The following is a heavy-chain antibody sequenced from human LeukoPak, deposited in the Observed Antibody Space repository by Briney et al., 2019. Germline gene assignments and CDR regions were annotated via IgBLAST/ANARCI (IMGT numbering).Heavy chain of an antibody. CDR2: VSDSDGNT. V-gene: IGHV3-23*01. Sequence: GGSLRLSCAASGFTFSNYAMSWVRQAPGKGLGWVSAVSDSDGNTYYADSVKGRFTISSDNSKNTLYLQMDSLRAEDTAVYFCAKVAQLGDAFDIWGQGTMVTVSS. D-gene: IGHD6-6*01. CDR1: GFTFSNYA. J-gene: IGHJ3*02. CDR3: AKVAQLGDAFDI.